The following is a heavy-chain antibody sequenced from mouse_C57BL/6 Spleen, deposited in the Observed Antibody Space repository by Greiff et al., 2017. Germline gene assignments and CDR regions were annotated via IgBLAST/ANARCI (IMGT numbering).Heavy chain of an antibody. V-gene: IGHV1-18*01. CDR2: INPNNGGT. CDR1: GYTFTDYN. CDR3: ARRDYDPNYFDY. Sequence: EVQLQQSGPELVKPGASVKIPCKASGYTFTDYNMDWVKQSHGKSLEWIGDINPNNGGTIYNQKFKGKATLTVDKSSSTAYMELRSLTADDTAVYYCARRDYDPNYFDYWGQGTTLTVSS. J-gene: IGHJ2*01. D-gene: IGHD2-4*01.